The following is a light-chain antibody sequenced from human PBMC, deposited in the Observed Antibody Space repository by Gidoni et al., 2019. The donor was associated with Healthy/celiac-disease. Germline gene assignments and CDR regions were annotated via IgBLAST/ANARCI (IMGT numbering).Light chain of an antibody. Sequence: EIVMTQSQATLSVSPGERATLSCRASQSVNSNLAWYQQKPGQAPRLLIYGASTRATGIPARFSGSGSGTDFTLTISSLQSEDFAVYYCQQYNNWPPWTFGQGTKVEIK. J-gene: IGKJ1*01. CDR1: QSVNSN. CDR2: GAS. CDR3: QQYNNWPPWT. V-gene: IGKV3-15*01.